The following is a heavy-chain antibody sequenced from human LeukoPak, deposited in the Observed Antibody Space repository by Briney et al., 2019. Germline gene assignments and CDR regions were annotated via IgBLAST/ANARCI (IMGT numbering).Heavy chain of an antibody. J-gene: IGHJ4*02. D-gene: IGHD6-13*01. Sequence: ASVKVSCKASGGTFSSYAIIWVRQAPGQGLEWMGGIIPIFGTANYAQKFQGRVTITTDESTSTAYMELSSLRSEDTAVYYCASFSRAAAADYWGQGTLVTVSS. CDR1: GGTFSSYA. CDR2: IIPIFGTA. CDR3: ASFSRAAAADY. V-gene: IGHV1-69*05.